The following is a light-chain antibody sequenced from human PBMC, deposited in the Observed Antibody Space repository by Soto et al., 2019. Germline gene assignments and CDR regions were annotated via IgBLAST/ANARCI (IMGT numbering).Light chain of an antibody. Sequence: QSVLTQPPSASGTPGQRVTISSSGSSSKIGSNYVFWYQHLPGTAPKLLIYRNNQRPSGVPDRFSGSKSGTSASLAISGLRSQDETDYYCAAWDDSLSGVVFGGGTKLTVL. CDR2: RNN. J-gene: IGLJ2*01. V-gene: IGLV1-47*01. CDR3: AAWDDSLSGVV. CDR1: SSKIGSNY.